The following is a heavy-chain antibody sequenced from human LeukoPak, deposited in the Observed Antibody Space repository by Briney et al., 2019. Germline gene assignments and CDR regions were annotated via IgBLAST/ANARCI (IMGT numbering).Heavy chain of an antibody. D-gene: IGHD3-10*01. CDR2: IYHSGST. J-gene: IGHJ6*04. CDR1: GYSISSGYY. V-gene: IGHV4-38-2*01. CDR3: ARGPITMVRGVSLLAENYGMDV. Sequence: SDTLSLTCAVSGYSISSGYYWGWIRQPPGKGLEWSGSIYHSGSTYYNPSLKSRVTISVDTSKNQFSLKLSSVTAADTAVYYCARGPITMVRGVSLLAENYGMDVWGKGTTVTVSS.